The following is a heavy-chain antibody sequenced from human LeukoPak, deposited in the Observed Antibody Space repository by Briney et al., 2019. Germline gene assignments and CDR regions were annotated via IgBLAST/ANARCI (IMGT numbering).Heavy chain of an antibody. V-gene: IGHV3-30*04. CDR1: GFTFSSYA. D-gene: IGHD6-6*01. CDR3: AKEDFAPGSSSSFDY. Sequence: GGSLRLSCAASGFTFSSYAMHWVRQAPGKGLEWVAVISYDGSNKYYADSVKGRFTISRDNSKNTLYLRMKSLRAEDTALYYCAKEDFAPGSSSSFDYWGQGTLVTVSS. CDR2: ISYDGSNK. J-gene: IGHJ4*02.